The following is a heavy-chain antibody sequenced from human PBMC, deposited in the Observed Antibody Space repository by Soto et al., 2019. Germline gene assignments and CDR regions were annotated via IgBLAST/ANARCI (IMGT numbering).Heavy chain of an antibody. CDR1: GFTFSNAW. CDR3: TTELPRTIVTSWPDY. J-gene: IGHJ4*02. CDR2: IKSKTDGGTT. V-gene: IGHV3-15*01. D-gene: IGHD3-22*01. Sequence: GGSLRLSCAASGFTFSNAWMSWVRQAPGKGLEWVGRIKSKTDGGTTDYAAPVKGRFTISRDDSKNTLYLQMNSLKTEDTAVYYCTTELPRTIVTSWPDYWGQGTLVTVSS.